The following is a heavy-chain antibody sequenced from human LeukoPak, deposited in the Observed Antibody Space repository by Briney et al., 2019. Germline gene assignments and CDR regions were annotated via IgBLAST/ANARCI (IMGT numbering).Heavy chain of an antibody. CDR2: IYTSGNT. V-gene: IGHV4-4*07. Sequence: PSETLSLTCTVSGGSITSYCWNWIRQPAGKGLEWIGHIYTSGNTNYNPSLKSRVTISVDKSKNQFSLKLSSVTAADTGVYYCARDWSGYQYFDYWGQGTLVTVSS. CDR3: ARDWSGYQYFDY. CDR1: GGSITSYC. J-gene: IGHJ4*02. D-gene: IGHD3-3*01.